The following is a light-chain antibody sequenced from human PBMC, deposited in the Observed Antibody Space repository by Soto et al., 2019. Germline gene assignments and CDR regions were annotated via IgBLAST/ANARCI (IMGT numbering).Light chain of an antibody. J-gene: IGKJ1*01. Sequence: EIVMTQSPATLSVSPGERATLSCRASQSVSSYLAWYQQKPGQAPRLLIYGASTRATDIPARFSGSGSGTEFTLTISSLQSEDFAVYYCQQYYSTPQTFGQGTKVDIK. CDR3: QQYYSTPQT. V-gene: IGKV3-15*01. CDR2: GAS. CDR1: QSVSSY.